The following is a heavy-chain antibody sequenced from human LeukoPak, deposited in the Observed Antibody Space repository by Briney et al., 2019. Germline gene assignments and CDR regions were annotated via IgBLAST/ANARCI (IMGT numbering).Heavy chain of an antibody. Sequence: SETLSLTCTVSGGSISSYYWSWIRQPAGKGLEWIGRIYTSGSTNYNPSLKSRVTMSVDTSKNQFSLKLSSVTAADTAVYYCARHDCSSSWLGLGQTWFDPWGQGTLVTVSS. D-gene: IGHD6-13*01. CDR1: GGSISSYY. V-gene: IGHV4-4*07. CDR3: ARHDCSSSWLGLGQTWFDP. CDR2: IYTSGST. J-gene: IGHJ5*02.